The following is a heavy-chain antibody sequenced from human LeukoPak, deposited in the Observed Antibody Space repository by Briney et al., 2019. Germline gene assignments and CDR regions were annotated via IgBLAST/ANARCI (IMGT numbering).Heavy chain of an antibody. Sequence: SETLSLTCAVSGYSISSGYYGGWIRQPPGKGLAWIGSIYHSGSTYYNPSLKSRVTISVDTSKNQFSLKLSSVTAADTAVYYCARRPVPDPEYSSSVDYWGQGTLVTVSS. D-gene: IGHD6-6*01. J-gene: IGHJ4*02. CDR3: ARRPVPDPEYSSSVDY. CDR1: GYSISSGYY. CDR2: IYHSGST. V-gene: IGHV4-38-2*01.